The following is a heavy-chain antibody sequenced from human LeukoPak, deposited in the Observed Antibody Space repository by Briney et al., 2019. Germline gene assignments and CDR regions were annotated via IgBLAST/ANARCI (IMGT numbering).Heavy chain of an antibody. CDR3: AEAAGYKWYY. CDR1: GFTFSDYD. Sequence: PGGSLRLSCAASGFTFSDYDMSWIRQAPGKGLEWVAYISGSSSRTNYADSVKGRFTISRDNAKNSLYLQMNSLRAEDTSVYYCAEAAGYKWYYSGQGTLVTVSS. J-gene: IGHJ4*02. D-gene: IGHD2-8*01. CDR2: ISGSSSRT. V-gene: IGHV3-11*03.